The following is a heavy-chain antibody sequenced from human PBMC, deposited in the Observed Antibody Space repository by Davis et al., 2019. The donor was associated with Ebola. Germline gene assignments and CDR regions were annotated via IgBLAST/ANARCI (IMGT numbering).Heavy chain of an antibody. CDR1: GFIFRNYV. V-gene: IGHV3-23*01. Sequence: GESLKISCETSGFIFRNYVMSWVRQAPGKGLEWVSTFGTGGDTYYVDSVKGRFAISRDNSRGTLYLQMNSLRVEDSAIYYCVKDSSNIWFDIWGQGTLVTVSS. CDR3: VKDSSNIWFDI. CDR2: FGTGGDT. D-gene: IGHD2/OR15-2a*01. J-gene: IGHJ3*02.